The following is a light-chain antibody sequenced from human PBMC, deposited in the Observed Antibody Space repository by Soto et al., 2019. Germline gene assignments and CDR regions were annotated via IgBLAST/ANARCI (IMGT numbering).Light chain of an antibody. V-gene: IGLV2-11*01. CDR3: SSYAGSYTLI. CDR1: SRDVGNYNF. J-gene: IGLJ2*01. CDR2: DVT. Sequence: QSALTQPRSVSRSPGQSVTISCTGTSRDVGNYNFVSWYQQHPGKVPKLMIYDVTKRPSGVPNRFSGSKSGNTASLTVSGLQPEDEADYYCSSYAGSYTLIFGGGTKVTVL.